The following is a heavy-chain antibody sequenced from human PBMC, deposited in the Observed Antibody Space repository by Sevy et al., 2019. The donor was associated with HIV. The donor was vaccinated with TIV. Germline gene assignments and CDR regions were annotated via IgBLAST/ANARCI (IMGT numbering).Heavy chain of an antibody. V-gene: IGHV3-48*02. CDR1: GFTFSHHN. Sequence: GGSLRLSCAASGFTFSHHNMNWVRQAPGKGLEWISYISKSGSTTYFADSVRGLFTISRDNAKNSLCLEMHSLTDEDTAVYYCAREENRELGTIPLDSWGRGIQVTVSS. D-gene: IGHD7-27*01. J-gene: IGHJ4*02. CDR2: ISKSGSTT. CDR3: AREENRELGTIPLDS.